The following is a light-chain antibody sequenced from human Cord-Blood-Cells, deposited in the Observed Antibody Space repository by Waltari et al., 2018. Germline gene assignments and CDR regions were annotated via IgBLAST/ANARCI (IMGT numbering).Light chain of an antibody. J-gene: IGLJ1*01. CDR3: SSYTGSSTLYV. CDR2: EVS. Sequence: QSALTQPPSASGSPGQSVTISCTGTSSDVGGYNHVSWYQQHPGKAPKLMIYEVSKRPSGVPDRCSGSKSGNTASLTISGLQAEDEADYYCSSYTGSSTLYVFGTGTKVTVL. CDR1: SSDVGGYNH. V-gene: IGLV2-8*01.